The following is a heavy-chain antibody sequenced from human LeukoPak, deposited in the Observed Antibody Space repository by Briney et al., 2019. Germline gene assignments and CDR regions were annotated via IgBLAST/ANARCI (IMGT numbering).Heavy chain of an antibody. D-gene: IGHD4-23*01. Sequence: GSVKVSCKASGYTFTSYGSSWVRQAPGQGLEWMGWISAYNGDTNYAQKLQGRVTMTTDTSTSTAYMELRSLRSDDTAVYYCARTHGRKGSDYWGQGTLVTVSS. CDR2: ISAYNGDT. J-gene: IGHJ4*02. CDR3: ARTHGRKGSDY. CDR1: GYTFTSYG. V-gene: IGHV1-18*04.